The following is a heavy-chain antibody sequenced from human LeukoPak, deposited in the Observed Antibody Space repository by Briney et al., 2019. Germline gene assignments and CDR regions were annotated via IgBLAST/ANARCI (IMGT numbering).Heavy chain of an antibody. CDR3: ARGGAYGDYDGAFDI. D-gene: IGHD4-17*01. CDR1: GASISSYY. CDR2: IYPSGST. V-gene: IGHV4-4*07. J-gene: IGHJ3*02. Sequence: PSGTLSLTCTVPGASISSYYCSWIRQPAGKGLECIGRIYPSGSTNYNPSLKSRVTMSVDTSKNQFSLKLISVTAADTAVYFCARGGAYGDYDGAFDIWGQGTMVTVSS.